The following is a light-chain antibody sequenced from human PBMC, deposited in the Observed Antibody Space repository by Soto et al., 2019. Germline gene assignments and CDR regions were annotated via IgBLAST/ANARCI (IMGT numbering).Light chain of an antibody. J-gene: IGLJ2*01. CDR1: RSKIGRSY. CDR3: ATWDDSLEVV. CDR2: RND. V-gene: IGLV1-47*01. Sequence: QSVLTQPPSASGTPGQRVSISCSGSRSKIGRSYIYWYQKFPGTAHKLLIYRNDQRPSGVPDRFSGSKSGTSASLAISGLRSEDEADYYCATWDDSLEVVFGGGTKLTVL.